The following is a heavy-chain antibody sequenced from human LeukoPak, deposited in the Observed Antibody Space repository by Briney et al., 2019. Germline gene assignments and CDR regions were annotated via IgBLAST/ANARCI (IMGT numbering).Heavy chain of an antibody. CDR2: INSDGSST. CDR3: ATQRSRITMVRGVIRSDH. V-gene: IGHV3-74*01. J-gene: IGHJ4*02. D-gene: IGHD3-10*01. CDR1: GFTFSSYW. Sequence: PGGSLRLSCAASGFTFSSYWMHWVRQAPGKGLVWVSRINSDGSSTSYADSVKGRFTISRDNAKNTLYLQMNSLRAEDTAVYYCATQRSRITMVRGVIRSDHWGQGTLVTVSS.